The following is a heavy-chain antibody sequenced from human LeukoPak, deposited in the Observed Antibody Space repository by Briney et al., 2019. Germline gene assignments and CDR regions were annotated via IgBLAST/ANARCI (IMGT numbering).Heavy chain of an antibody. J-gene: IGHJ6*03. CDR1: GFTFSSYA. CDR3: AREGTGRYYYYYYIDV. Sequence: GGSLRLSCAASGFTFSSYAMSWVRQAPGKGLEWVSAFSGSGGSTYYADSVRGRFTISRGNAKNSLYLQMNSLRAEDTAVYFCAREGTGRYYYYYYIDVWGKGTTVTISS. D-gene: IGHD1-1*01. V-gene: IGHV3-23*01. CDR2: FSGSGGST.